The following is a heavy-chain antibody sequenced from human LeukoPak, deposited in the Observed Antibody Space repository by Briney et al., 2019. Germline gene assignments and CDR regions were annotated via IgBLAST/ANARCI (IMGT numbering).Heavy chain of an antibody. D-gene: IGHD5-24*01. CDR2: IYSGGST. Sequence: QTGGSLRLSCAASGFTFSSYWMSWVRQAPGKGLEWVSVIYSGGSTYYADSVKGRFTISRDNSKNTLYLQMNSLRAEDSAVYYCARDRDGYNTFDYWGQGTLVTVSS. CDR1: GFTFSSYW. V-gene: IGHV3-53*01. J-gene: IGHJ4*02. CDR3: ARDRDGYNTFDY.